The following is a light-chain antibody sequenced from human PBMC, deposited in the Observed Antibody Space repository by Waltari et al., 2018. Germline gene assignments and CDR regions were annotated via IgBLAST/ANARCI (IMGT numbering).Light chain of an antibody. J-gene: IGKJ1*01. CDR1: QSISFN. CDR3: QQYNTGPPCT. V-gene: IGKV3-15*01. Sequence: ELVMTQSPATLSVSPGERATLSCRASQSISFNLAWYQQKHGQAPRLLIYGASTRASGIPARFSGSGSGTDFSLTISSLQSEDFAVYFCQQYNTGPPCTFGQGTKVEVK. CDR2: GAS.